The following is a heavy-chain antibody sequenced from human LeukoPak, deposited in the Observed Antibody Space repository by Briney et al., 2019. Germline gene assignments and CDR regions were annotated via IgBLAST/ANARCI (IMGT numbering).Heavy chain of an antibody. CDR3: AREEWYYFDY. J-gene: IGHJ4*02. CDR2: INSDGSST. CDR1: GFTFSRHW. Sequence: PGGSLRLSCAASGFTFSRHWMHWVRQAPGKGLVWVSRINSDGSSTSYADSAKGRFTISRDNAKNTLYMQMNSLRAEDMAVYYCAREEWYYFDYWGQGTLVTVSS. D-gene: IGHD3-3*01. V-gene: IGHV3-74*01.